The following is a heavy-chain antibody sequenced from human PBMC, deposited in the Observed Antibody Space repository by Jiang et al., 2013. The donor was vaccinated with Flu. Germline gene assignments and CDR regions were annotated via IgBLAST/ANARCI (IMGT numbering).Heavy chain of an antibody. CDR2: IYYSGST. D-gene: IGHD6-19*01. V-gene: IGHV4-39*01. CDR1: GGSISSSSYY. CDR3: ASFFQWLVPFDY. J-gene: IGHJ4*02. Sequence: GSGLVKPSETLSLTCTVSGGSISSSSYYWGWIRQPPGKGLEWIGSIYYSGSTYYNPSLKSRVTISVDTSKNQFSLKLSSVTAADTAVYYCASFFQWLVPFDYWGQGTLVTVS.